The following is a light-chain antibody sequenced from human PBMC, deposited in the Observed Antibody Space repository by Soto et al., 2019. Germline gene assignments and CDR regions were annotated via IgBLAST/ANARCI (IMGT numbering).Light chain of an antibody. J-gene: IGKJ2*01. Sequence: DIQMTQSPSSLSASVGERVTITCRASQTISRHLNWYHYKPGKAPNLLIYAASTLQSGVPSRFSGSGSGTDFTLTISSLQPEAFATYFCQQSYTTPYTFGQGTKLEIK. V-gene: IGKV1-39*01. CDR2: AAS. CDR1: QTISRH. CDR3: QQSYTTPYT.